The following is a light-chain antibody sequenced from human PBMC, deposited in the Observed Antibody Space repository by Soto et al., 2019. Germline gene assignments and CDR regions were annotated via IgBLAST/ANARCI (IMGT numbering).Light chain of an antibody. CDR3: KHTFSTPIT. V-gene: IGKV1-39*01. J-gene: IGKJ5*01. CDR1: QTVRTY. Sequence: DIQMTQTPSSLSASVGDRVTITCRASQTVRTYLNWYQQKPVKAPTLLVYAASTLESAVPPRFSGAGSETDFTLTISGLQPEDFATYYCKHTFSTPITFGQGTRLE. CDR2: AAS.